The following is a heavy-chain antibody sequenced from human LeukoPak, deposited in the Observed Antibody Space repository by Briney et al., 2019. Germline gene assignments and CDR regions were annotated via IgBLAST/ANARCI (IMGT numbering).Heavy chain of an antibody. D-gene: IGHD3-22*01. J-gene: IGHJ5*02. Sequence: ASVKVPCKASGGTFSSYAISWVRQVPGQGLEWMGGIIPIFGTANYAQKFQGRVTITADESTSTAYMELSSLRSEDTAVYYCAREQDYYDSSGYSNWFDPWGQGALVTVSS. CDR3: AREQDYYDSSGYSNWFDP. CDR1: GGTFSSYA. CDR2: IIPIFGTA. V-gene: IGHV1-69*13.